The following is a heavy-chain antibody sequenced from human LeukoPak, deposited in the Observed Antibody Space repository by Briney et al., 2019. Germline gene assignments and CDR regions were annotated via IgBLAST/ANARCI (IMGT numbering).Heavy chain of an antibody. D-gene: IGHD6-13*01. Sequence: SETLSLTCTVSGDSISSGDYYWSWIRQPPGKGLEWIGYIYYSGSTNYNPSLKSRVTISVETSKNEFSLKLRSVTAADTAVYYCARVTGYRIEDYFDYWGQGTLVTVSS. CDR1: GDSISSGDYY. V-gene: IGHV4-61*08. J-gene: IGHJ4*02. CDR3: ARVTGYRIEDYFDY. CDR2: IYYSGST.